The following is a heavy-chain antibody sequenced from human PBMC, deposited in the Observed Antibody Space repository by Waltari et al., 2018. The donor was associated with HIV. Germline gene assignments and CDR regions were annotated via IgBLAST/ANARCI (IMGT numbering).Heavy chain of an antibody. V-gene: IGHV1-24*01. D-gene: IGHD2-21*01. CDR1: GYTLTELS. CDR2: FDPEDGET. J-gene: IGHJ4*02. Sequence: QVQLVQSGAEVKKPGASVKVSCKVSGYTLTELSMHWVRQAPGKGLEWMGGFDPEDGETIYTQKFQGRVTMTEDTAADTAYMELSSLRSEDTAVYFCAISDCGGDCFTYWGQGTLVTVSS. CDR3: AISDCGGDCFTY.